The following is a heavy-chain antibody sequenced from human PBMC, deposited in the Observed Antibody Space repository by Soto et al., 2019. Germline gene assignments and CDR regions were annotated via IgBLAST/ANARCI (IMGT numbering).Heavy chain of an antibody. D-gene: IGHD3-10*01. CDR2: IWYDGSNK. CDR3: ARLKFGDPPDY. CDR1: GFTFSSYC. V-gene: IGHV3-33*01. J-gene: IGHJ4*02. Sequence: PGGALRLSCAASGFTFSSYCMHWVRQAPGKGLEWVAVIWYDGSNKYYADSVKGRFTISRDNSKNTLYLQMNSLRAEDTAVYYCARLKFGDPPDYWGQGTLVTVSS.